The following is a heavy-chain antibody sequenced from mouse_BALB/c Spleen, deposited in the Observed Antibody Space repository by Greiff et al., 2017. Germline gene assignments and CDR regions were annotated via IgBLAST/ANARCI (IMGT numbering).Heavy chain of an antibody. J-gene: IGHJ2*01. D-gene: IGHD3-2*01. CDR3: TRGRQLGVYFDY. CDR1: GYTFTSNW. V-gene: IGHV1S22*01. CDR2: IYPGSGST. Sequence: LQQPGSELVRPGASVKLSCKASGYTFTSNWMHWVKQRHGHGLEWIGNIYPGSGSTNYDEKFKSKGTQTVDTSSSTAYMPLSSLTSEDAAVYYCTRGRQLGVYFDYWGRGTALAVSS.